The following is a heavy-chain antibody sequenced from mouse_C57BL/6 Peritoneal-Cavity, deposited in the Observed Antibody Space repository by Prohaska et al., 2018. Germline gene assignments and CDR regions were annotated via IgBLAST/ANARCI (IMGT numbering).Heavy chain of an antibody. CDR1: GFTFSGFW. CDR3: MRYGSSYWYFDV. Sequence: EVQLLETGGGLVQPGGSRGLSCEGSGFTFSGFWMSWVRQTPGKTLEWIGDINSDGSAINYAPSIKDRLTIFRDNDKSTLYLQMSNVRSEDTATYFCMRYGSSYWYFDVWGTGTTVTVPS. J-gene: IGHJ1*03. V-gene: IGHV11-2*01. CDR2: INSDGSAI. D-gene: IGHD1-1*01.